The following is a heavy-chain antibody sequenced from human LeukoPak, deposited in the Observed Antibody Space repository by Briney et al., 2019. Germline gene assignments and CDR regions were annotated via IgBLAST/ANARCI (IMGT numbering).Heavy chain of an antibody. D-gene: IGHD5-18*01. J-gene: IGHJ4*02. Sequence: ASVKVSCKASGGTFSSYAISWVRQAPGQGLEWMGRIIPIFGTANYAQKFQGRVTITTDESTSTAYMEPSSLRSEDTAVYYCARGGRGYSYGYFVYWGQGTLVTVSS. CDR1: GGTFSSYA. V-gene: IGHV1-69*05. CDR3: ARGGRGYSYGYFVY. CDR2: IIPIFGTA.